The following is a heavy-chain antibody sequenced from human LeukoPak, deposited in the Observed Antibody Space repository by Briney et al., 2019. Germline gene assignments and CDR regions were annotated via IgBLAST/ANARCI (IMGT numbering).Heavy chain of an antibody. CDR2: IWYDGSNK. Sequence: GGSLRLSCAASGFTLSSYAMSWVRQAPGKGLEWVAVIWYDGSNKYYADSVKGRFTISRDNSKNTLYLQMNSLRAEDTAVYYCARDGSSGWYWVDYWGQGTLVTVSS. CDR3: ARDGSSGWYWVDY. J-gene: IGHJ4*02. V-gene: IGHV3-33*08. CDR1: GFTLSSYA. D-gene: IGHD6-19*01.